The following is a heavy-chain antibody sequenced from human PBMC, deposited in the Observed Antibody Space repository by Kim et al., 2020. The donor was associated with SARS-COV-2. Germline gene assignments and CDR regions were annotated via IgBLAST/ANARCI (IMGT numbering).Heavy chain of an antibody. J-gene: IGHJ6*02. CDR1: GFTFSSYE. Sequence: GGSLRLSCAASGFTFSSYEMNWVRQAPGKGLEWVSYISSSGSTIYYADSVKGRFTISRDNAKNSLYLQMNSLRAEDTAVYYCARGPSQVVVAATPHYYYGMDVWGQGTTVTVSS. CDR2: ISSSGSTI. D-gene: IGHD2-15*01. V-gene: IGHV3-48*03. CDR3: ARGPSQVVVAATPHYYYGMDV.